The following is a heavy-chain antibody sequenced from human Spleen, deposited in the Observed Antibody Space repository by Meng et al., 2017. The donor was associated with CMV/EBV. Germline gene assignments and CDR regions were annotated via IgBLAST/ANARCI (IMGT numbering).Heavy chain of an antibody. CDR2: ISSSGSTI. D-gene: IGHD3-3*01. V-gene: IGHV3-11*01. J-gene: IGHJ4*02. CDR1: GFTFSDYY. CDR3: AKSTYYDFWSGPYY. Sequence: GESLKISCAASGFTFSDYYMSWIRQAPGKGLEWVSYISSSGSTIYYADSVKGRFTISRDNAKNTLYLQMNSLRAEDTAIYYCAKSTYYDFWSGPYYWGQGTLVTVSS.